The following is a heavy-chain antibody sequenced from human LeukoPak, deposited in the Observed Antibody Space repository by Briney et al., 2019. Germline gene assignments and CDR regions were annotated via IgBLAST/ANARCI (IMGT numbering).Heavy chain of an antibody. CDR3: ARDQGKGGYNNAMYYFDY. V-gene: IGHV4-4*07. CDR2: IYTSGST. J-gene: IGHJ4*02. Sequence: SETLSLTCTVSGGSISSYYWSWIRQPAVKGLEWIGRIYTSGSTNDNPSLKSRVTMSVDTSKNQFSLKLSSVTAADTAVYYCARDQGKGGYNNAMYYFDYWGQGTLVTVSS. D-gene: IGHD5-24*01. CDR1: GGSISSYY.